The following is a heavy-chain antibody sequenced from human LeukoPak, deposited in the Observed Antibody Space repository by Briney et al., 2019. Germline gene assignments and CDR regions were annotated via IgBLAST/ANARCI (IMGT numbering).Heavy chain of an antibody. V-gene: IGHV3-23*01. CDR3: AKDFGVVVVAAIPDDAFDI. CDR2: ISGSGGSA. D-gene: IGHD2-15*01. J-gene: IGHJ3*02. CDR1: GFTFSSYA. Sequence: GGSLRLSCEASGFTFSSYAMSWVRQAPGKGLEWVSSISGSGGSAYYADSVKGRFTISRDNSKNTLYVQMNSLRAEDTAVYYCAKDFGVVVVAAIPDDAFDIWGQGTMVTVSS.